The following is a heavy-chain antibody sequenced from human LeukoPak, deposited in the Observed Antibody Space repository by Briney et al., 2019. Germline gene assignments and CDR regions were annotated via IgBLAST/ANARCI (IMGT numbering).Heavy chain of an antibody. Sequence: SETLSLTCTVSGGSISSYYWSWIRQPPGKGLEWIGYIYYSGSTNYNPSLKSRVTISVDTSKNQFSLKLSSVTAADTAVYYCANPLPNTAIKTRFDPWGQGTLVTVSS. D-gene: IGHD5-18*01. J-gene: IGHJ5*02. CDR1: GGSISSYY. CDR2: IYYSGST. V-gene: IGHV4-59*08. CDR3: ANPLPNTAIKTRFDP.